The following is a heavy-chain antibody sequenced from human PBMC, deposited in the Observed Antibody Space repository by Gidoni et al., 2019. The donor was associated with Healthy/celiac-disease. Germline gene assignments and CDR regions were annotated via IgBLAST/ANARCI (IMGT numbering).Heavy chain of an antibody. Sequence: QVQLQQWGAGLLKPSETLSLTCAVYGGSFSGYYWSWIRQPPGKGLEWIGEINHSGSTNYNPSLKSRVTISVDTSKNQFSLKLSSVTAADTAVYYCARALGKEQWGYDYWGQGTLVTVSS. D-gene: IGHD6-19*01. CDR1: GGSFSGYY. CDR2: INHSGST. J-gene: IGHJ4*02. V-gene: IGHV4-34*01. CDR3: ARALGKEQWGYDY.